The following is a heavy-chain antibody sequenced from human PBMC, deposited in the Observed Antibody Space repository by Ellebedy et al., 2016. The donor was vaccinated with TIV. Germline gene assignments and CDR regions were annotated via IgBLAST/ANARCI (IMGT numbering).Heavy chain of an antibody. CDR3: ARGADYGDYGDY. V-gene: IGHV3-21*01. CDR1: GFTFSSYA. D-gene: IGHD4-17*01. Sequence: GGSLRLXXAASGFTFSSYAMNWVRQAPGKGLEWVSSISSSSSYIYYADSVKGRFTISRDNAKNSLYLQMNSLRAEDTAVYYCARGADYGDYGDYWGQGTLVTVSS. J-gene: IGHJ4*02. CDR2: ISSSSSYI.